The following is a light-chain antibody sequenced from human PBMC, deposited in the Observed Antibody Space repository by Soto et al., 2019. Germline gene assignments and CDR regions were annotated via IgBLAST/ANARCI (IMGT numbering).Light chain of an antibody. CDR1: SSDVGGYNY. J-gene: IGLJ7*01. CDR3: SSYTRSSTRV. V-gene: IGLV2-14*01. CDR2: EVS. Sequence: QSALTQPASVSGSPGQSITISCTGTSSDVGGYNYVSWYQQHPGKAPKVMIYEVSNRPSGVSNRFSRSKSGNTASLTISGLQAEDEADYYCSSYTRSSTRVFGGGTQLTVL.